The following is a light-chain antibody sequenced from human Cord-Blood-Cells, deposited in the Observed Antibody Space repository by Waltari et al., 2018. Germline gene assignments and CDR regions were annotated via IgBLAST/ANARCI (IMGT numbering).Light chain of an antibody. J-gene: IGKJ2*01. Sequence: DLQMTQSPYSLSASVGDRVTITCRASQSIISYLNWYQQKPGKAPKLLIYAASSLQSGVPSRFSGSGSGTDFTLTISSLQPEDFATYYCQQRYSTPYTFGQGTKLEIK. CDR3: QQRYSTPYT. V-gene: IGKV1-39*01. CDR2: AAS. CDR1: QSIISY.